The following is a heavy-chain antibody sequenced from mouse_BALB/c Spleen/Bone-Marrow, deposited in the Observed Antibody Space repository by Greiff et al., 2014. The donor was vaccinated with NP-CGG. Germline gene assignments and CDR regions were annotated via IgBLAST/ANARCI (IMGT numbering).Heavy chain of an antibody. D-gene: IGHD2-4*01. CDR1: GYTFTSYW. CDR3: ARGDYETWFAY. CDR2: IYPGDGDT. J-gene: IGHJ3*01. V-gene: IGHV1-87*01. Sequence: QVQLQQSGAELARPGASVKLSCKAPGYTFTSYWMQWVKQRPGQGLEWIGAIYPGDGDTRYTQKFKGKATLTADKSSSTAYMQLSSLASEDSAVYYCARGDYETWFAYWGQGTLVTVSA.